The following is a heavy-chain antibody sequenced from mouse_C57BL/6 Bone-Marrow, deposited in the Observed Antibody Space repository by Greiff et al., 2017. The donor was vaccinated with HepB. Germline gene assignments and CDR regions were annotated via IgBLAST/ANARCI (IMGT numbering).Heavy chain of an antibody. D-gene: IGHD1-1*01. V-gene: IGHV1-81*01. CDR2: IYPRSGNT. CDR1: GYTFTSYG. J-gene: IGHJ4*01. CDR3: ARCPYYDGYAMDY. Sequence: VKLVESGAELARPGASVKLSCKASGYTFTSYGISWVKQRTGQGLEWIGEIYPRSGNTYYNEKFKGKATLTADKSSSTAYMELRSLTSEDSAVYFCARCPYYDGYAMDYWGQGTSVTVSS.